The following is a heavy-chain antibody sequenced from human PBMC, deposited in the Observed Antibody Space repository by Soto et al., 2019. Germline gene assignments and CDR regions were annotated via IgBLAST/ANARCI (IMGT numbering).Heavy chain of an antibody. CDR3: ARDSAGDTVKLLKGRGMEV. V-gene: IGHV4-31*03. CDR1: CGSISICGYY. Sequence: PSLTCTFSCGSISICGYYCSCILHHPGNGLDWIGYIYYSGSTYYNPSLKSRVTISVDTSKNQFSLKLSSVTAADTAVYYCARDSAGDTVKLLKGRGMEVWGKGNTVNVSS. D-gene: IGHD4-4*01. CDR2: IYYSGST. J-gene: IGHJ6*04.